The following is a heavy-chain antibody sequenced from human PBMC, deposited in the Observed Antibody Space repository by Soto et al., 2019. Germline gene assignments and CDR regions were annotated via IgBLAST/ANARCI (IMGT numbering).Heavy chain of an antibody. J-gene: IGHJ4*02. CDR2: IYYSGST. V-gene: IGHV4-30-4*01. Sequence: SETLSLTCTVSGGSISSGDYYWSWIRQPPGKGLEWIGYIYYSGSTYYNPSLKSRVTISVDTSKNQFSLKLSSVTAADTAVYYCARDSAREYGSGSYYLHYWGQGTLVTVSS. CDR1: GGSISSGDYY. CDR3: ARDSAREYGSGSYYLHY. D-gene: IGHD3-10*01.